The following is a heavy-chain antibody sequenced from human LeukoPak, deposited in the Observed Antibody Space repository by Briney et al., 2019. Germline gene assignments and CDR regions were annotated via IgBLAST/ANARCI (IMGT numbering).Heavy chain of an antibody. D-gene: IGHD1-1*01. Sequence: GASVKVSCKASGYTFTSYGISWVRQAPGQGREWMGWISAYNGNTNYAQKLQGRVTMTTDTSTSTAYMELRSLRSDDTAVYYCAITTQQYYFDYWGQGTLVTVSS. CDR3: AITTQQYYFDY. V-gene: IGHV1-18*01. CDR2: ISAYNGNT. CDR1: GYTFTSYG. J-gene: IGHJ4*02.